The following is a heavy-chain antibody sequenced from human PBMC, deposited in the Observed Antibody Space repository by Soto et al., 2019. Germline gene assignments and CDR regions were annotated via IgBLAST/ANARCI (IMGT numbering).Heavy chain of an antibody. J-gene: IGHJ6*02. Sequence: GGSLRLSCAASGFTFSSYGMHWVRQAPGKGLEWVAVIWYDGSNKYYADSVKGRFTISRDNSKNTLYLQMNSLRAEDTAVYYCAREKYYYYYYGMDVWGQGTTVTVSS. CDR3: AREKYYYYYYGMDV. V-gene: IGHV3-33*01. CDR2: IWYDGSNK. CDR1: GFTFSSYG.